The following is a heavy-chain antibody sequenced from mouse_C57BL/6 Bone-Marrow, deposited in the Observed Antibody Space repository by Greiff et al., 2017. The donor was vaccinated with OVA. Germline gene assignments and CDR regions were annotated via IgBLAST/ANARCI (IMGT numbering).Heavy chain of an antibody. CDR2: ISSGSSTI. CDR1: GFTFSDYG. J-gene: IGHJ4*01. D-gene: IGHD1-1*01. CDR3: ARPVGAGYAMDY. Sequence: EVHLVESGGGLVKPGGSLKLSCAASGFTFSDYGMHWVRQAPEKGLEWVAYISSGSSTIYYADTVKGRFTISRDNAKNTLFLQMTSLRSEDTAMYYCARPVGAGYAMDYWGQGTSVTVSS. V-gene: IGHV5-17*01.